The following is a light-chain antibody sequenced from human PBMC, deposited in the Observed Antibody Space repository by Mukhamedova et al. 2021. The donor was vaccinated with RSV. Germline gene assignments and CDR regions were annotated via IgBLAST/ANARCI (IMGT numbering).Light chain of an antibody. Sequence: CTGTSSDVGGYNYVSWYQQHPGKAPKLMIYEVSNRPSGVSNRFSGSKSGNTASLTISGLQAEDEADYYSSSYTSSSVVFGGGTKL. V-gene: IGLV2-14*01. CDR2: EVS. J-gene: IGLJ2*01. CDR3: SSYTSSSVV. CDR1: SSDVGGYNY.